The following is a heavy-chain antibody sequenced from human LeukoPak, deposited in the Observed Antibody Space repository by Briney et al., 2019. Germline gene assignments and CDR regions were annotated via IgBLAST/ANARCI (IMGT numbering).Heavy chain of an antibody. V-gene: IGHV3-48*01. CDR1: GFTFSRYS. J-gene: IGHJ4*02. Sequence: PGGSLRLSCAASGFTFSRYSMNWVRQAPGKGLEWVSCINGGGSPIYYADSVRGRFTISRDNAKRSLYLQMNSLRAEDTAVYYCARDVTGDGSEGGAKHYFDYWGQETLVTVSS. CDR2: INGGGSPI. D-gene: IGHD7-27*01. CDR3: ARDVTGDGSEGGAKHYFDY.